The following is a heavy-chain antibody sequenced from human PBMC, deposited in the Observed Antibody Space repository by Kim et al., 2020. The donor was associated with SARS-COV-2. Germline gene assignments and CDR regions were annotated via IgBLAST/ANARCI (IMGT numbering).Heavy chain of an antibody. V-gene: IGHV3-64D*06. CDR2: ISSNGGST. CDR1: GFTFSSYA. Sequence: GGSLRLSCSASGFTFSSYAMHWVRQAPGKGLEYVSAISSNGGSTYYADSVKGRFTISRDNSKNTLYLQMSSLRAEDTAVYYCVKGTPFLEPGGFGYFDYWGQGTLVTVSS. J-gene: IGHJ4*02. CDR3: VKGTPFLEPGGFGYFDY. D-gene: IGHD3-3*01.